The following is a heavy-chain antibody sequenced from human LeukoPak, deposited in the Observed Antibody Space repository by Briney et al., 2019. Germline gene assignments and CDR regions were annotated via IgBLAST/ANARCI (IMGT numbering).Heavy chain of an antibody. D-gene: IGHD2-21*02. J-gene: IGHJ6*02. Sequence: GGSLRLSCAASGFTFSDYWMHWVRQAPGEALMWVSRIKSDGSSTTYADSVKGRFTISRDNAKNTLYLQMNSLRAEDTAVYYCSRDSLSSCGGDCYSGLDVWGQGTTVTVSS. CDR3: SRDSLSSCGGDCYSGLDV. V-gene: IGHV3-74*01. CDR1: GFTFSDYW. CDR2: IKSDGSST.